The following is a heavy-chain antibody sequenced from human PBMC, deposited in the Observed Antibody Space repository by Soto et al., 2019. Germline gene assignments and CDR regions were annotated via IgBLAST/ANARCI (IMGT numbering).Heavy chain of an antibody. CDR2: INVANGDT. Sequence: ASVKVSCKASGYTLTAYPIHWVRQAPGQRLEWMGWINVANGDTGYSQKFQGRVTVTRDTSASTVYMELSSLTSEDTAVYYCARKDYYGAGVYYFDLWGQGTLVTVSS. CDR3: ARKDYYGAGVYYFDL. CDR1: GYTLTAYP. V-gene: IGHV1-3*01. D-gene: IGHD3-10*01. J-gene: IGHJ4*02.